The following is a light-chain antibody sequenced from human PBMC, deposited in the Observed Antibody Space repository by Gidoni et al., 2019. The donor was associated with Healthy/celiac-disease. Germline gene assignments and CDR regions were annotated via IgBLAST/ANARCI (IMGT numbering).Light chain of an antibody. CDR2: EVS. CDR3: MQSIQLPLT. Sequence: IVMTQTPLSLFVTPGQPASISCRSTQRRLHSDGKTYLYWYLQKPGQPPQLLIYEVSNLFAGVPARFSGSGSGTDFTLIISRVEAEDVGVYYCMQSIQLPLTFXXXTKVEIK. J-gene: IGKJ1*01. CDR1: QRRLHSDGKTY. V-gene: IGKV2D-29*01.